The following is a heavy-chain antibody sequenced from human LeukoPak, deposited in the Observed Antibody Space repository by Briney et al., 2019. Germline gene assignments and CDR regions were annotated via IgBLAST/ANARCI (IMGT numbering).Heavy chain of an antibody. J-gene: IGHJ5*02. V-gene: IGHV4-34*01. Sequence: SETLSLTCAVYGGSFSGYYWSWMRQPPGKGREWRGEINHSGSTNDNPYLNSRVTISVDTAKNQFALKLSSVTAADTAVYYCARWAGYCSRTSCPRGVYNWFDPWGQGTLVTVSS. CDR2: INHSGST. CDR3: ARWAGYCSRTSCPRGVYNWFDP. CDR1: GGSFSGYY. D-gene: IGHD2-2*01.